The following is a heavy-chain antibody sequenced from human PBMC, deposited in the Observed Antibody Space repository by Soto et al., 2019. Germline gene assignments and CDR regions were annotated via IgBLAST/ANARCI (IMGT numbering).Heavy chain of an antibody. Sequence: SETLSLTCAVYGGSFNGYYWSWIRQPPGKGPEWIGDINHSGSTNYNPSLKSRVSMSVDTSKNQFSLKLRSVTAADMAVFYCARAPDKYYFDSWGQGTLLTVSS. J-gene: IGHJ4*02. CDR1: GGSFNGYY. CDR3: ARAPDKYYFDS. V-gene: IGHV4-34*01. CDR2: INHSGST.